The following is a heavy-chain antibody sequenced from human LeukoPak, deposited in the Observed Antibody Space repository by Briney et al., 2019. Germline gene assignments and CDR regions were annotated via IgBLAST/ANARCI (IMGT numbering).Heavy chain of an antibody. CDR1: GFTFSSYS. Sequence: GGSLRLSCAASGFTFSSYSMNWVRQAPGKGLEWVSSISGSSDYMYYADSVKGRFTISRDNSKNTLYLQMNSLRAEDTAVYYCARDYRVAVAGPNYYYYGMDVWSQGTTVTVSS. J-gene: IGHJ6*02. D-gene: IGHD6-19*01. CDR2: ISGSSDYM. CDR3: ARDYRVAVAGPNYYYYGMDV. V-gene: IGHV3-21*01.